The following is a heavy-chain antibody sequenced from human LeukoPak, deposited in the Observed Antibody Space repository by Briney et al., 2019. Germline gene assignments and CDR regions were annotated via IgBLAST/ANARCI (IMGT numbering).Heavy chain of an antibody. CDR3: ARFSNHGRYHIVVVPV. J-gene: IGHJ4*02. Sequence: SETLSLTCTVSGGSISSSNYYWSWIRQPPGKGLEWIGEINHSGSTNYNPSLKSRVTISVDTSKNQFSLKLSSVTAADTAVYYCARFSNHGRYHIVVVPVWGQGTLVTVSS. CDR2: INHSGST. V-gene: IGHV4-39*07. CDR1: GGSISSSNYY. D-gene: IGHD2-2*01.